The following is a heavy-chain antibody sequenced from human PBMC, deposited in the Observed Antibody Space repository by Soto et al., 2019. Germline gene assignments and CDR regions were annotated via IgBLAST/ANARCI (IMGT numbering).Heavy chain of an antibody. CDR1: GGSISSSPYY. Sequence: SETLSLTCTVSGGSISSSPYYWGWIRQPPGKVLEWIATIYYSGSTYYNPSLKSRVTISVDTSKNQFSLKLSSVTAADTAVYYCARIIRSSFDPWGQGTLVTVSS. J-gene: IGHJ5*02. CDR2: IYYSGST. CDR3: ARIIRSSFDP. V-gene: IGHV4-39*01. D-gene: IGHD1-26*01.